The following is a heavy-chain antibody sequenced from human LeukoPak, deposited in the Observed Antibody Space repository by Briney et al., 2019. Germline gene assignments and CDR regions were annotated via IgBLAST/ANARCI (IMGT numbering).Heavy chain of an antibody. V-gene: IGHV1-46*01. CDR3: AKHLRRRFFSRTLGFDP. Sequence: ASVKVSCKASGYTFTSYYMHWVRQAPGQGLEWMGIINPSGGSTSYAQKFQGRVTMTRDTSTSTVYMELSSLRSEDTAVYYCAKHLRRRFFSRTLGFDPWGQGTLVTVSS. D-gene: IGHD3-3*01. CDR1: GYTFTSYY. J-gene: IGHJ5*02. CDR2: INPSGGST.